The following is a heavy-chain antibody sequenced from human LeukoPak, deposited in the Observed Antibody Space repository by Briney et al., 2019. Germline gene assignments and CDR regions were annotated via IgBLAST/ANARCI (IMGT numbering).Heavy chain of an antibody. D-gene: IGHD5-24*01. CDR3: AAWTDRGYNF. Sequence: GESLRLSCAASGFSFSGSGMNWVRQAPGKGLEWVANINPDGSQKRFVDSVMGRFTMSRDNAKNSVYLQMNRLKSEDTAVFYCAAWTDRGYNFWGQGTLVTVSS. J-gene: IGHJ4*02. V-gene: IGHV3-7*01. CDR1: GFSFSGSG. CDR2: INPDGSQK.